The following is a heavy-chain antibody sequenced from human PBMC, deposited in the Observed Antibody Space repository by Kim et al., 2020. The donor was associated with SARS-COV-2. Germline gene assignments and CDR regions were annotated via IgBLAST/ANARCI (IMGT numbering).Heavy chain of an antibody. J-gene: IGHJ4*02. CDR2: LNAGNGNT. D-gene: IGHD6-13*01. Sequence: ASVKVSCKASGYTFTSYAVHWVRQAPGQRLEWVGWLNAGNGNTKYSQKFQGRVTITRDTSASTAYMELSSLRSEDTAVYYCARAGQAAGPYYFDYWGQGTLVTVSS. CDR3: ARAGQAAGPYYFDY. CDR1: GYTFTSYA. V-gene: IGHV1-3*01.